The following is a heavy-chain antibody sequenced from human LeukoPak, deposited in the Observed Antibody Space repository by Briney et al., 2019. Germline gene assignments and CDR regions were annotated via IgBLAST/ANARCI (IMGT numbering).Heavy chain of an antibody. J-gene: IGHJ4*02. CDR1: GGSLSSYY. D-gene: IGHD6-13*01. CDR3: ARGVSWYGQYYFDY. V-gene: IGHV4-59*01. Sequence: SETLSLTCAVYGGSLSSYYWSWIRQPPGKGLEWIGYIYYSGSTNYNPSLKSRVTISVDTSKNQFSLKLSSVTAADTAVYYCARGVSWYGQYYFDYWGQGTLVTVSS. CDR2: IYYSGST.